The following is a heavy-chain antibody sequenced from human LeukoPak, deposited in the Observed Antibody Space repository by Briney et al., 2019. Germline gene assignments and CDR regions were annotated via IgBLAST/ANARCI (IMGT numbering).Heavy chain of an antibody. J-gene: IGHJ6*02. CDR3: ARDLEDYYDSRGQHYYYGMDV. V-gene: IGHV1-69*04. CDR2: IIPILGIA. D-gene: IGHD3-22*01. CDR1: GGTFSSYA. Sequence: SVKVSCKASGGTFSSYAISWVRQAPGQGLEWMGRIIPILGIANYAQKFQGRVTITADKSTSTAYMELSSLRSEDTAVYYCARDLEDYYDSRGQHYYYGMDVWGQGTTVTVSS.